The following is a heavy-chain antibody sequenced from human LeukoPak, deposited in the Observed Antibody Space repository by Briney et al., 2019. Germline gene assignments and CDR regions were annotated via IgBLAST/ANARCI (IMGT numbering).Heavy chain of an antibody. J-gene: IGHJ5*02. CDR3: ARYCSSTSCYSSWAFDP. CDR2: MYHSGST. D-gene: IGHD2-2*02. CDR1: GYYISSGYY. V-gene: IGHV4-38-2*02. Sequence: SETLSLICTVSGYYISSGYYWGWVRQPPGKGLEWIGSMYHSGSTYYNPSLMSRVTISVDTSKNQFSLKLSSVTAADTAVYYCARYCSSTSCYSSWAFDPWGQGTLVTVSS.